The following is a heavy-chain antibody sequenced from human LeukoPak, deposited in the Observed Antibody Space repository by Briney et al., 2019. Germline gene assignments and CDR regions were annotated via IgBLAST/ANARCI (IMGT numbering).Heavy chain of an antibody. CDR3: ARVSAYSGSFAGWFDP. Sequence: PGGSLRLSCAASGFTFSSYGMHWVRQAPGKGLEWVAFIRYDGSNKYYADSVKGRFTISRDNSKNTLYLQMNSLRSEDTAMYYCARVSAYSGSFAGWFDPWGQGTLVTVSS. J-gene: IGHJ5*02. CDR1: GFTFSSYG. D-gene: IGHD1-26*01. CDR2: IRYDGSNK. V-gene: IGHV3-30*02.